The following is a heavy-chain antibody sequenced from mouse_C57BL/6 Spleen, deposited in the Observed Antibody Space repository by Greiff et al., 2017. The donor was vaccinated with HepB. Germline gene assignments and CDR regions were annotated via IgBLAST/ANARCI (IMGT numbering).Heavy chain of an antibody. D-gene: IGHD1-1*01. J-gene: IGHJ3*01. CDR2: IDPETGGT. V-gene: IGHV1-15*01. CDR3: TRSFITTGRGWFAY. CDR1: GYTFTDYE. Sequence: VQLQQSGAELVRPGASVTLSCKASGYTFTDYEMHWVKQTPVHGLEWIGAIDPETGGTAYNQKFKGKAILTADNSSSTAYMELRSLTSEDSAVYYCTRSFITTGRGWFAYWGQGTLVTVSA.